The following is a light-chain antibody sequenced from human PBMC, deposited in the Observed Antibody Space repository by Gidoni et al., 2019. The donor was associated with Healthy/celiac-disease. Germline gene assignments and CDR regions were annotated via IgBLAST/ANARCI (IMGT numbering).Light chain of an antibody. Sequence: DIQMTQSPSSLSASVGDRVTITCRASQSISSYLNWYQQKPGKAPKLLIYAASSLQSGGPSRFSGSVSGTDFTLTISSLQPEDFATYYCQQSYSTLQYSFGQGTKLEIK. CDR2: AAS. CDR1: QSISSY. CDR3: QQSYSTLQYS. J-gene: IGKJ2*03. V-gene: IGKV1-39*01.